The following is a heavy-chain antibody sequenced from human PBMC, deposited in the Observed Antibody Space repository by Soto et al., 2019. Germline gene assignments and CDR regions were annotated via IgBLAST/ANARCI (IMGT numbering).Heavy chain of an antibody. Sequence: ESLRPPCPASGFSFGSYSMSWIRQAPGKGLEWLAHIHENGHFKFYVDSVKGRFTISRDDALNSLYLQMNSLRAEDTAMYYCGRDEGVPINYRFDDWGQGTLVTVSS. V-gene: IGHV3-7*03. D-gene: IGHD4-4*01. CDR2: IHENGHFK. CDR3: GRDEGVPINYRFDD. J-gene: IGHJ4*02. CDR1: GFSFGSYS.